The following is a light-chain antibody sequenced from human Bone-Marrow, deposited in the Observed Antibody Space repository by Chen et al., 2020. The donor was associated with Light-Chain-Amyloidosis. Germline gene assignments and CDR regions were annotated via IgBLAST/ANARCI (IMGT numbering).Light chain of an antibody. CDR1: SGDVGAYNY. CDR2: DVS. V-gene: IGLV2-14*03. CDR3: NSYTTSDTYV. Sequence: QSALTQPASVSGSPGQSITISCTGTSGDVGAYNYVSWYQQHPGKAPKLLIYDVSNRPSGVSNPFSGSKSGNTASLSISGLQAEDEADYYCNSYTTSDTYVFGTGTEVTVL. J-gene: IGLJ1*01.